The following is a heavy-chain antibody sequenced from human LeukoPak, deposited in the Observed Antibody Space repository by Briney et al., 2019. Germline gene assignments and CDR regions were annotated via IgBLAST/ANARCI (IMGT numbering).Heavy chain of an antibody. CDR1: GGTFSGYV. CDR3: WRCSSGGCFFDF. V-gene: IGHV1-69*05. J-gene: IGHJ4*02. CDR2: IIPMLNKA. Sequence: SVKVSCPASGGTFSGYVISWVRQAPGQGLEWMGGIIPMLNKANYAQKFQGRVTVTTDESTSTANMELRSLRSEDTAIYYCWRCSSGGCFFDFWAQGTLVTVSS. D-gene: IGHD2-15*01.